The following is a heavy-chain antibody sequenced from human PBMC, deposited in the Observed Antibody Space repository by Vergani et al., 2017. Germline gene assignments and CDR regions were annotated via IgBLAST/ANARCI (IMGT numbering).Heavy chain of an antibody. D-gene: IGHD5-24*01. CDR2: IYYSVST. CDR1: GDSISSGGYY. V-gene: IGHV4-31*03. J-gene: IGHJ4*02. Sequence: QVQLQESGPGLVKPSQTLSLTCTVSGDSISSGGYYWTWLRQHPGKGLEWIGYIYYSVSTYYNPSLKSRVTISVDTSKNQFSLRLSSVTAADTAVYYCARDGSRDAYKGLFDYWGQGTLVTVSS. CDR3: ARDGSRDAYKGLFDY.